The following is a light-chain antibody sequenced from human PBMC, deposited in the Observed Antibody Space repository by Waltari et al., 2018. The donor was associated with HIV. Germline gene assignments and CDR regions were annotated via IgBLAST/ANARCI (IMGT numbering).Light chain of an antibody. Sequence: DIVMTQSPDSLAVSLGERATINCKSSQSVLYSSNNKNYLAWYQQKQGQSPKLLIYWASTREFGVPDRFSGSGSGTDFTLTISSLQAEDGAVYYCQQYYSTPLTFGGGTKVEIK. CDR1: QSVLYSSNNKNY. CDR3: QQYYSTPLT. J-gene: IGKJ4*01. V-gene: IGKV4-1*01. CDR2: WAS.